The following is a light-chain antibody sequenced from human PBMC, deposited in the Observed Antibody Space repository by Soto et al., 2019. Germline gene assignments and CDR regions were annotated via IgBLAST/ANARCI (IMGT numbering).Light chain of an antibody. CDR2: LGS. CDR1: QSLLHSNGYNY. V-gene: IGKV2-28*01. Sequence: DIVMTQSPLSLPVTPGEPASISCRSSQSLLHSNGYNYLDWYLQKPGQSPQLLSYLGSNRGSGVPDRFSGSGSGTDFTLKISRVEAEDVGVYYCMQALQTPITFGQGTRLEIK. CDR3: MQALQTPIT. J-gene: IGKJ5*01.